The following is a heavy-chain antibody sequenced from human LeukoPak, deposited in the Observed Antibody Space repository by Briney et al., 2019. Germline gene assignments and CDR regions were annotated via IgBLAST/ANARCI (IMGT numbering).Heavy chain of an antibody. V-gene: IGHV4-4*07. D-gene: IGHD2-2*02. Sequence: SETLSLTCTVSGGSISSYYWSWIRQPAGKGLEWIGRIYTMGSTNYNPSLKSRVTISLDPSKNQFSLKLSSVTAADTAVYYCARSYCGSTSCYTRLDYWGQGTLVTVSS. CDR2: IYTMGST. J-gene: IGHJ4*02. CDR3: ARSYCGSTSCYTRLDY. CDR1: GGSISSYY.